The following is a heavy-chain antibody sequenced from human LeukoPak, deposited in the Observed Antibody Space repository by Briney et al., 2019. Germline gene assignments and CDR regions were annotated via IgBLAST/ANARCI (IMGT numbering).Heavy chain of an antibody. CDR3: ARLKLSLSGGDAFDI. CDR1: GYSISSGYY. V-gene: IGHV4-38-2*02. J-gene: IGHJ3*02. CDR2: IYHSGST. D-gene: IGHD3-10*01. Sequence: SETLSLTCTVSGYSISSGYYWGWIRQPPGKGLEWIGSIYHSGSTYYNPSLKSRVTISVDTSKNQFSLKLSSVTAADTAVYYCARLKLSLSGGDAFDIWGQGTMVTVSS.